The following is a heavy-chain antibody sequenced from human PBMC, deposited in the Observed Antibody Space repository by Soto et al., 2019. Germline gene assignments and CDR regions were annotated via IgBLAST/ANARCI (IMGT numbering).Heavy chain of an antibody. Sequence: QVQLQESGPGLLKPSSTLSLTCTVSGGSVNSGDYYWSWIRQPPGKGLEWIGYIYYGGITYSNPSLKSRLTISIDTSKNQCSLELSSVTAEDTAVYYCARQYGGYEYYFAYWGQGTLVTVSS. CDR1: GGSVNSGDYY. J-gene: IGHJ4*02. CDR2: IYYGGIT. D-gene: IGHD5-12*01. V-gene: IGHV4-30-4*01. CDR3: ARQYGGYEYYFAY.